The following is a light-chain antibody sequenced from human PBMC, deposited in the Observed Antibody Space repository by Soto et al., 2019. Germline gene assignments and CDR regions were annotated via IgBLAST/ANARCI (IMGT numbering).Light chain of an antibody. V-gene: IGLV1-44*01. CDR1: NSNIGRNT. CDR3: AAWDDSLNGWV. Sequence: QAVVTQPPSASGTPGQRVTISCSGSNSNIGRNTVNWYQPLPGTPPKLLIHSNNQRPSGVPDRFSGSKSGTSASLAISGLQSEDEGDYFCAAWDDSLNGWVFGGGTKLTVL. J-gene: IGLJ3*02. CDR2: SNN.